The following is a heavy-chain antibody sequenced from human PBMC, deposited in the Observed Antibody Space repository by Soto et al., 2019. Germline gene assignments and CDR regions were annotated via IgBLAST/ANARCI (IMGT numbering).Heavy chain of an antibody. CDR1: GGSISSYY. D-gene: IGHD3-16*01. Sequence: SETLSLTCTVSGGSISSYYWSWTRQPAGKGLEWIGRIYTSGSTNYNPSLKSRVTMSVDTSKNQFSLKLSSVTAADPAAYYCARTSRAFWGGGEPDCDFWGRGTLVTASS. CDR3: ARTSRAFWGGGEPDCDF. V-gene: IGHV4-4*07. CDR2: IYTSGST. J-gene: IGHJ4*02.